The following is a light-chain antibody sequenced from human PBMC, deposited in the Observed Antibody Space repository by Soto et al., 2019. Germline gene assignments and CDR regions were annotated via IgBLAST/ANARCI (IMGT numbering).Light chain of an antibody. V-gene: IGKV3-11*01. Sequence: EIVLTQSPSTLSLSPGERATLSCLASQSVSSYLAWYQQKPGQAPRLLIYAASNLATGIPARFSGSGSGTDFTLTISSLQPEDFAVYYCQQRSNRPPYTFGQGTKLDIK. CDR1: QSVSSY. CDR2: AAS. J-gene: IGKJ2*01. CDR3: QQRSNRPPYT.